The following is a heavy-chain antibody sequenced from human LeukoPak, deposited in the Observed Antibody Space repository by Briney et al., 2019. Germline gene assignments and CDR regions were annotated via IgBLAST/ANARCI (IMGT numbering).Heavy chain of an antibody. V-gene: IGHV1-24*01. J-gene: IGHJ4*02. CDR2: FDPEDGET. CDR3: ATDLFPIVAARRRFDY. D-gene: IGHD6-6*01. Sequence: ASVKVSCKVSGYTLTELSMHWVRQALGKGLEWMGGFDPEDGETIYAQKFQGRVTMTEDTSTDTAYMELSSLRSGDTAVYYCATDLFPIVAARRRFDYWGQGTLVTVSS. CDR1: GYTLTELS.